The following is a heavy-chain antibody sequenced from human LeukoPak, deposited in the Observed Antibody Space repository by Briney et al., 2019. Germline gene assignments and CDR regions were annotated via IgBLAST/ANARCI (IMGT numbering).Heavy chain of an antibody. J-gene: IGHJ5*02. CDR1: GGSISSDY. V-gene: IGHV4-59*01. CDR2: IYYSGST. CDR3: ARSVRARNWIEGARWFDP. Sequence: SETLSLTCTVSGGSISSDYWSWIRQPPGKGLEWIGYIYYSGSTNYNPSLKSRVTISVDTSKNQFSLKLSSVTAADTAVYYCARSVRARNWIEGARWFDPWGQGTLVTVSS. D-gene: IGHD1-1*01.